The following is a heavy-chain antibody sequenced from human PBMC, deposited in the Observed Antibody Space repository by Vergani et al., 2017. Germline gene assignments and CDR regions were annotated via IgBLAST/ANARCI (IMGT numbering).Heavy chain of an antibody. Sequence: QVTLKESGPALVKPTQTLTLTCAVSGFSLNTSGLRVSWLRQPPGKALEWLARIDRNDNTLYNESLKTRLTISKDTSKNQVVLAMTNVGPVDTATYYCARTGYSRGGYYFDFWGQGTLVTVSS. V-gene: IGHV2-70*04. CDR2: IDRNDNT. D-gene: IGHD1-26*01. CDR1: GFSLNTSGLR. CDR3: ARTGYSRGGYYFDF. J-gene: IGHJ4*02.